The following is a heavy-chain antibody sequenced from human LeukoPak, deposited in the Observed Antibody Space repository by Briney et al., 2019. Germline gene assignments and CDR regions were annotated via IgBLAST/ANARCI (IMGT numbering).Heavy chain of an antibody. V-gene: IGHV3-23*01. Sequence: GGSLRLSCAASGFNFNSYTMNWVRQAPGKGLQWVANILASGSPTYYADSVKGRFIVSRDNSKNTVYLQMNSLRVEDTAIYYCAKDLRPDGVDNFDHWGQGILVTVSS. J-gene: IGHJ4*02. CDR2: ILASGSPT. CDR3: AKDLRPDGVDNFDH. CDR1: GFNFNSYT. D-gene: IGHD2-8*01.